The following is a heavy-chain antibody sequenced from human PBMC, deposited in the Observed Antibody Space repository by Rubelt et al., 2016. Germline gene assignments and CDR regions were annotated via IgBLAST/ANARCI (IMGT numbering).Heavy chain of an antibody. Sequence: QVQLVQSGAEVKKPGASVKVSCKASGYTFTSSGISWVRQAPGQGLEWMGWISAYNGNTNYAQQLQGRVTMTTDTATSTAYMELRSRRSDDTAVYYCARGRDGWQWLAPSLPDAFGIWVQGTMVTVSS. CDR3: ARGRDGWQWLAPSLPDAFGI. D-gene: IGHD6-19*01. CDR1: GYTFTSSG. V-gene: IGHV1-18*01. J-gene: IGHJ3*02. CDR2: ISAYNGNT.